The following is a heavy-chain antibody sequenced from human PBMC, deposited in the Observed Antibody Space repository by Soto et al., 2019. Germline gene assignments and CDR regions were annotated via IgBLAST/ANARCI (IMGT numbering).Heavy chain of an antibody. J-gene: IGHJ4*02. CDR2: IKQDGSEK. CDR3: ARDYPGHLPSSSWYRGGDY. V-gene: IGHV3-7*01. D-gene: IGHD6-13*01. Sequence: GGSLRLSCAASGFTFSSYWMSWVRQAPGKGLEWVANIKQDGSEKYYVEFMKGRFTISRDNAKNSLYLQMNSLRAEDTAVYYCARDYPGHLPSSSWYRGGDYWGQGTLVTVSS. CDR1: GFTFSSYW.